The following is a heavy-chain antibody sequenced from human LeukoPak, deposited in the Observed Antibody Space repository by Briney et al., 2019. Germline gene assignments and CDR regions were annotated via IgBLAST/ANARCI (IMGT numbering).Heavy chain of an antibody. V-gene: IGHV3-30-3*01. D-gene: IGHD2-2*01. CDR2: ISYDGSNK. Sequence: PGRSLRLSCAASGFTFSSYAMHWVRQAPGKGLECVAVISYDGSNKYYADSVKGRFTISRDNSKNTLYLQMNSLRAEDTAVYYCARDPLPAGGSTHVDYWGQGTLVTVSS. CDR1: GFTFSSYA. J-gene: IGHJ4*02. CDR3: ARDPLPAGGSTHVDY.